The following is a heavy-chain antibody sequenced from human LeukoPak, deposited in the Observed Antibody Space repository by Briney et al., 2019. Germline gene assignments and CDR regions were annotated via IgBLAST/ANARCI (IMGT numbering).Heavy chain of an antibody. D-gene: IGHD1-26*01. CDR1: GFTFSSYW. J-gene: IGHJ3*02. Sequence: QPGGSLRLSCAASGFTFSSYWMHWVRQAPGKGLVWVSRINRDGSSTSHADSVKGRFTISRDNAKNTLYLQMNSLRAEDTAVYYCARDPTIVGATPGAFDIWGQGTMVTVSS. CDR2: INRDGSST. CDR3: ARDPTIVGATPGAFDI. V-gene: IGHV3-74*01.